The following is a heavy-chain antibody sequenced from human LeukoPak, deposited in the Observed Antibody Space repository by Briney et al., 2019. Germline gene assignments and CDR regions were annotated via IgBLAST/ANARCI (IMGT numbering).Heavy chain of an antibody. CDR2: ISGSGGST. J-gene: IGHJ5*02. V-gene: IGHV3-23*01. CDR1: GFTFSSYA. D-gene: IGHD2-15*01. Sequence: GGSLRLSCAASGFTFSSYAMSWVRQAPGKGLEWVSAISGSGGSTYYADSVKGRFTISRDNSKNTLYLQMNSLRAEDTAVYYCAKDLSVARRDWNWFDPWGQGTLVTVSS. CDR3: AKDLSVARRDWNWFDP.